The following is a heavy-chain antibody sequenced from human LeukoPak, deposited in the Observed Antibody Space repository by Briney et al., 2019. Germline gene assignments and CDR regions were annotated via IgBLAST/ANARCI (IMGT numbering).Heavy chain of an antibody. CDR2: IYYSGST. CDR3: ARDLYSGSFLDP. CDR1: GGSISSYY. V-gene: IGHV4-59*01. Sequence: KPSETLSLTCTVSGGSISSYYWSWIRQPPGKGLEWIGYIYYSGSTNYNPSLKSRVTISVDTSKNQFSLKLSSVTAADTAVDYCARDLYSGSFLDPWGQGTLVTVSS. D-gene: IGHD6-6*01. J-gene: IGHJ5*02.